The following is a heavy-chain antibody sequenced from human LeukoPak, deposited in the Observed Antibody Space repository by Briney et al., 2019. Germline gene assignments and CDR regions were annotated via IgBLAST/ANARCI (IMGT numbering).Heavy chain of an antibody. Sequence: GGSPRLSCAASGFTFSGSAMHWVRQAAGKGLEWVGRIRSKANSYATAYAASVRGRFNISRDDSKNPAYLQMNSLRAEDTAVYYCTRAGGLVRGVHYYYYMDVWGKGTTVTISS. D-gene: IGHD3-10*01. CDR1: GFTFSGSA. CDR2: IRSKANSYAT. CDR3: TRAGGLVRGVHYYYYMDV. J-gene: IGHJ6*03. V-gene: IGHV3-73*01.